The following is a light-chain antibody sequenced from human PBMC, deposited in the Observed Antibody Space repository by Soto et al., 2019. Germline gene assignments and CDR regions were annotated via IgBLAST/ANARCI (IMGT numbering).Light chain of an antibody. J-gene: IGKJ3*01. CDR3: QQSYSTPPFT. CDR1: QSISSY. V-gene: IGKV1-39*01. Sequence: DIPMTQSPSSLSASVGDRVTITCRASQSISSYLNWYQQKPGKAPKLLIYAASSLQSGVPSRFSGSGSGTDVTLTISSLQPEDFATNYCQQSYSTPPFTFGPGTKVDIK. CDR2: AAS.